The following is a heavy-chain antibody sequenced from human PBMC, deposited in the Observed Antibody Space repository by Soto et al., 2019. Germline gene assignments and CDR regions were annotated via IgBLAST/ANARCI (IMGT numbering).Heavy chain of an antibody. Sequence: GGSLRLSCAASGFTFSSYSMNWVRQAPGKGLEWVSSISSSSSYIYYADSVKGRFTISRDNAKNSLYLQMNSLRAEDTAVYYCARFPSVRFLEGLPPPNWFDPWGQGTLVTVSS. J-gene: IGHJ5*02. CDR2: ISSSSSYI. V-gene: IGHV3-21*01. CDR3: ARFPSVRFLEGLPPPNWFDP. CDR1: GFTFSSYS. D-gene: IGHD3-3*01.